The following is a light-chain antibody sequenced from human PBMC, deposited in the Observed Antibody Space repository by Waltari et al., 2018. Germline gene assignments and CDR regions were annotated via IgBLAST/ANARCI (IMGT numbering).Light chain of an antibody. CDR1: QSISNC. Sequence: IQTTQYPGPLSAPFGERVTLPCRASQSISNCLNWYHQRPGKAPQLLIFAASSLQTGVPSRFSGSGSGTDFTLTISSLQPEDFATYYCQQSYTSPQYTFGQGTKLDIK. V-gene: IGKV1-39*01. J-gene: IGKJ2*01. CDR3: QQSYTSPQYT. CDR2: AAS.